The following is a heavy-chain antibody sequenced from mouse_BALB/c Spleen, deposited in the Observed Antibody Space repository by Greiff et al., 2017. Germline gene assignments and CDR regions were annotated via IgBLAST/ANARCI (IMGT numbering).Heavy chain of an antibody. CDR2: ISSGGGST. Sequence: EVHLVESGGGLVKPGGSLKLSCAASGFTFSSYDMSWVRQTPEKRLEWVAYISSGGGSTYYPDTVKGRFTISRDNAKNTLYLQMSSLKSEDTAVYYCARHGLSTAVVEAYWGQGTLVTVSA. V-gene: IGHV5-12-1*01. CDR1: GFTFSSYD. CDR3: ARHGLSTAVVEAY. J-gene: IGHJ3*01. D-gene: IGHD1-1*01.